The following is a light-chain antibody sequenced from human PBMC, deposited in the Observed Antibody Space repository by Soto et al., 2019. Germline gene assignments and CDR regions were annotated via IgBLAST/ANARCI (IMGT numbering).Light chain of an antibody. CDR1: QSVSSN. V-gene: IGKV3-15*01. CDR3: HQYNNWWT. CDR2: GAS. J-gene: IGKJ1*01. Sequence: EIVMTQSPATLSVSPGERATPSCRASQSVSSNLAWYQQKPGQAPRLLIYGASTRATGIPARFSGSGSGTEFTLTISSLQSEDFAVYYCHQYNNWWTFGQGTKVEIK.